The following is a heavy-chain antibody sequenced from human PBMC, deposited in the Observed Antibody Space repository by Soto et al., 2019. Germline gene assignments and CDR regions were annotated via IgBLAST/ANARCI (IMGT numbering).Heavy chain of an antibody. Sequence: ASVKVSCKASGYTFTSYGISWVRQAPGQGLEWMGWISAYNGNTNYAQKFQDSVTMTWDTSVTTAYLELSRLRSDDTGVYYCTRGLHYDTTGTNFADWGQGTLVTVS. D-gene: IGHD1-1*01. CDR3: TRGLHYDTTGTNFAD. J-gene: IGHJ4*02. CDR1: GYTFTSYG. CDR2: ISAYNGNT. V-gene: IGHV1-18*01.